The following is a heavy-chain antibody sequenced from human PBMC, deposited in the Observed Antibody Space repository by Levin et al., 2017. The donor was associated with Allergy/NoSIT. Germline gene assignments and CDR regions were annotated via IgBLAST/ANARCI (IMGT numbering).Heavy chain of an antibody. J-gene: IGHJ6*02. D-gene: IGHD6-6*01. Sequence: ASETLSLTCAVYGGSFSGYYWSWIRQPPGKGLEWIGEINHSGSTNYNPSLKSRVTISVDTSKNQFSLKLSSVTAADTAVYYCARFGVADSSSSSVNYYYGMDVWGQGTTVTVSS. CDR1: GGSFSGYY. CDR3: ARFGVADSSSSSVNYYYGMDV. CDR2: INHSGST. V-gene: IGHV4-34*01.